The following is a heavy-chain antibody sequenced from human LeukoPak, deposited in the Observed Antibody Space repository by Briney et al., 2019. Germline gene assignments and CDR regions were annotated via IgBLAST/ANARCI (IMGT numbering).Heavy chain of an antibody. CDR3: ARPAEKSGSSYYFDY. V-gene: IGHV5-10-1*01. J-gene: IGHJ4*02. CDR1: GYSFPSDW. Sequence: GESLKISCKGSGYSFPSDWIGWVRQMPGKDLEWMGRIDPSDSYTNYSPSFQGHVTISADKSISTAYLQWSSLKASDTAMYYCARPAEKSGSSYYFDYWGQGTLVTVSS. D-gene: IGHD1-26*01. CDR2: IDPSDSYT.